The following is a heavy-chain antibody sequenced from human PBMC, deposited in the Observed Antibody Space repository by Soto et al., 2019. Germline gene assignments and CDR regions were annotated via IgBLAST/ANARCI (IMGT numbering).Heavy chain of an antibody. CDR1: GFSLTTRGVG. V-gene: IGHV2-5*02. CDR3: PHGSGFS. Sequence: QITLKESGRTLVKPTQTLTLTCSFSGFSLTTRGVGVGWIRQPPGKALEWLALIYWDDDKRYSPSLKSRLTITKDTSKNQVVLTMSKVDPVDTGTYYCPHGSGFSWGQGTLVTVSS. J-gene: IGHJ5*02. D-gene: IGHD3-3*01. CDR2: IYWDDDK.